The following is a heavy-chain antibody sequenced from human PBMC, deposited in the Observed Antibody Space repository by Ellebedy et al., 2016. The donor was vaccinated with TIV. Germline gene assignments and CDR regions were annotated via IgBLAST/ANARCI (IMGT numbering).Heavy chain of an antibody. Sequence: AASVKVSCKASGYTFTTFDVIWVRQATGQGLEWMGWMNSDTGNTGYAHKFQGRITFTRNTYISTAYMELTSLRSEDTALYYCARVRRINWFDPWGQGTLVTVSS. J-gene: IGHJ5*02. CDR3: ARVRRINWFDP. CDR1: GYTFTTFD. D-gene: IGHD1-1*01. CDR2: MNSDTGNT. V-gene: IGHV1-8*01.